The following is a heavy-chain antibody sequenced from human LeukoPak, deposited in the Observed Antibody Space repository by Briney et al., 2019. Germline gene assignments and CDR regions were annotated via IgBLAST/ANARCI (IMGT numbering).Heavy chain of an antibody. Sequence: PSETLSLTCAVSGYSINSAYYWGWIRPPPGKGLEWIGTISHSGSTYYNPSLKSRVTISIDTSKNQFSLKLNSVTAADTAVYYCARRDSYIAAAMQFDPWGQGTLVTVSS. D-gene: IGHD6-13*01. CDR2: ISHSGST. V-gene: IGHV4-38-2*01. CDR3: ARRDSYIAAAMQFDP. CDR1: GYSINSAYY. J-gene: IGHJ5*02.